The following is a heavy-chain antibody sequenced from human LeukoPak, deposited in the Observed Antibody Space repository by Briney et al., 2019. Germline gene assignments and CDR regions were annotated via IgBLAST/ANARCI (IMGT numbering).Heavy chain of an antibody. D-gene: IGHD3-3*01. V-gene: IGHV3-9*01. J-gene: IGHJ4*02. CDR3: AKEPGYYDFWSGLPYYFGY. Sequence: PGGSLRLSCAASGFTFDDYAMHWVRQAPGKGLEWVSGISWNSGSIGYADSVKGRFTISRDNAKNSLYLQMNSLRAEDTALYYCAKEPGYYDFWSGLPYYFGYWGQGTLVTVSS. CDR1: GFTFDDYA. CDR2: ISWNSGSI.